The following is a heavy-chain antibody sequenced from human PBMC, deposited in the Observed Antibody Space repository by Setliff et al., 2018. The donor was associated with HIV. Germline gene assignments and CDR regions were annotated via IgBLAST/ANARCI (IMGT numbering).Heavy chain of an antibody. J-gene: IGHJ4*02. D-gene: IGHD3-3*01. V-gene: IGHV3-30*03. Sequence: GGSLRLSCAASGFTFSSYAMHWVRQAPGKGLEWVALISYDGSNKYYADSVRGRFTISRDDSKDTLYLQMNSLRAEDTAVYYCARDGGGITIFGVVISVYFDYWGQGTLVTVSS. CDR1: GFTFSSYA. CDR2: ISYDGSNK. CDR3: ARDGGGITIFGVVISVYFDY.